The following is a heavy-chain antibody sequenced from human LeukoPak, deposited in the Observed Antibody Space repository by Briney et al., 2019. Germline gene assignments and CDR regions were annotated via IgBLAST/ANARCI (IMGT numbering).Heavy chain of an antibody. J-gene: IGHJ4*02. CDR2: IWYDGSNK. CDR3: ARDVDSSGYNLGIRFDY. V-gene: IGHV3-33*01. CDR1: GFTFSSYG. D-gene: IGHD3-22*01. Sequence: PGGSLRLTCAASGFTFSSYGMHWVRQAPGKGLEWVAVIWYDGSNKYYADSVKGRFTISRDNSKNTLYLQMNSLRAEDTAVYYCARDVDSSGYNLGIRFDYWGQGTLVTVSS.